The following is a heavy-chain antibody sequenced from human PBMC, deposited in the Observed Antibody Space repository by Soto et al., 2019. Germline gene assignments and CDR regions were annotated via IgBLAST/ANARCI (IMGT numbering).Heavy chain of an antibody. CDR2: ISYDGSNK. D-gene: IGHD3-10*01. CDR1: GFTFSSYG. J-gene: IGHJ6*02. Sequence: GGSLRLSCAASGFTFSSYGMHWVRQAPGKGLEWVAVISYDGSNKYYADSVKGRFTISRDNSKNTLYLQMNSLRAEETAVYYCEKDIGMVRGVLYGMDVWGQGTTVTVSS. V-gene: IGHV3-30*18. CDR3: EKDIGMVRGVLYGMDV.